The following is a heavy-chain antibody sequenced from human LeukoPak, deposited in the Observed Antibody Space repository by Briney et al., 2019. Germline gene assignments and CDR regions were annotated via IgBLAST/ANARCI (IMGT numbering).Heavy chain of an antibody. D-gene: IGHD6-25*01. CDR1: GFTSREFV. V-gene: IGHV3-23*01. CDR2: INSGDSST. CDR3: ARRGGGQGYGMDV. Sequence: GGSLRLSCAASGFTSREFVMSWVRQAPGKGLEWVSTINSGDSSTYYADSVKGRFTMSRDNSKNTLDMEMNCLRAEEAALYYCARRGGGQGYGMDVWGQGTTVAVSS. J-gene: IGHJ6*02.